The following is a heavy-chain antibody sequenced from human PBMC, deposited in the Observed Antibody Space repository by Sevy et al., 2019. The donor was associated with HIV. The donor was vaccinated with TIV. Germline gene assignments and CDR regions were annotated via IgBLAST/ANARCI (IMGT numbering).Heavy chain of an antibody. V-gene: IGHV1-18*01. J-gene: IGHJ6*02. CDR1: GYTLNDYG. D-gene: IGHD3-3*01. Sequence: ASVKVSCKASGYTLNDYGISWVRQAPGQGLAWIGWVTTYKDSTNYAQNFQGRVTLTTDTSTNTAYMELRSLRSDDTAVYYCARVDPYYEFGDVWGPGTTVTVSS. CDR2: VTTYKDST. CDR3: ARVDPYYEFGDV.